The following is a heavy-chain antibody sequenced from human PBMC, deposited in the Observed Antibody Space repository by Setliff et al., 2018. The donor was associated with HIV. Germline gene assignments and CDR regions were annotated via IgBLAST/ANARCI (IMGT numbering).Heavy chain of an antibody. CDR1: GGSFSGYY. J-gene: IGHJ6*03. CDR3: ARSLAYCSGGGCSSGNYYYMDV. D-gene: IGHD2-15*01. CDR2: INDNGST. Sequence: SETLSLTCAVYGGSFSGYYWSWIRQPPGKGLEWIGEINDNGSTNYNPSLKSRVTISVDTSKNQFSLKLTSLIAADTAVYYCARSLAYCSGGGCSSGNYYYMDVWGKGTTVTVSS. V-gene: IGHV4-34*01.